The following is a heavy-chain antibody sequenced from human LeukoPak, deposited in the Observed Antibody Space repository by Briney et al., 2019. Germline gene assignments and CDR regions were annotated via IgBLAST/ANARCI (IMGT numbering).Heavy chain of an antibody. D-gene: IGHD5-12*01. CDR3: ARDIGVATITAFDY. Sequence: GASVKVSCKASGGTFSSYATSWVRQAPGQGLEWMGRIIPILGIANYAQKFQGRVTITADKSTSTAYMELSSLRSEDTAVYYCARDIGVATITAFDYWGQGTLVTVSS. CDR1: GGTFSSYA. V-gene: IGHV1-69*04. CDR2: IIPILGIA. J-gene: IGHJ4*02.